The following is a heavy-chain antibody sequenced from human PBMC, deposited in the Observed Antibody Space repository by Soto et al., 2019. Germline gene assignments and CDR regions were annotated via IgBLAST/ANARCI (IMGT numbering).Heavy chain of an antibody. V-gene: IGHV3-9*01. CDR3: AKDASLGY. J-gene: IGHJ4*02. CDR2: ISWNSGSI. D-gene: IGHD3-16*01. Sequence: SLRLSCAASGFTFDDYAMNWVREAPGKGLEWVSGISWNSGSIGYADSVKGRFTISRENSKNSLYLQMNSLRAEDTAFFYCAKDASLGYWGQGTLVTVSS. CDR1: GFTFDDYA.